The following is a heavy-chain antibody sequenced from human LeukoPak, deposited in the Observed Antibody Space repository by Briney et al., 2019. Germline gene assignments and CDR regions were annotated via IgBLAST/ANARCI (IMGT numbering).Heavy chain of an antibody. V-gene: IGHV6-1*01. CDR1: GDSVSSNSAA. D-gene: IGHD6-25*01. Sequence: SQTLSLTCAISGDSVSSNSAAWNWIRHSPSRGLEWLGRTYYRSKWYSDSAPSVKSRITVNPDTSKNQFSLQLSSVTPEDTAVYYCARSSGWIDYWGQGALVTVSS. CDR3: ARSSGWIDY. CDR2: TYYRSKWYS. J-gene: IGHJ4*02.